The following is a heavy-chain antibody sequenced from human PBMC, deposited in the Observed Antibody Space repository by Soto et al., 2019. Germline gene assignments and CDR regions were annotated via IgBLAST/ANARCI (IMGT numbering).Heavy chain of an antibody. J-gene: IGHJ6*02. CDR3: AHKGGRGAGMDV. CDR1: GFSVSTSGVG. V-gene: IGHV2-5*02. Sequence: QITLKESGPTLVKPTQTLTLTCTFSGFSVSTSGVGVAWIRQSPGKALEWLALIYWDNEKRYSPFLQSRVTITKDTSKNQVVLTMTNMDPVDTATYYCAHKGGRGAGMDVWGQGTTVTVSS. CDR2: IYWDNEK. D-gene: IGHD2-15*01.